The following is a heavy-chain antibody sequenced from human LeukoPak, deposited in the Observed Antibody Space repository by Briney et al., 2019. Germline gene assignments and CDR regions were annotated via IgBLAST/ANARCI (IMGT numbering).Heavy chain of an antibody. CDR3: AIKDTSSRTGAWFDP. CDR1: GFSFGDYA. V-gene: IGHV3-49*03. Sequence: GRSLRLSCTTSGFSFGDYAMSWFRQAPGTGLEWLGFIRSKAYGGTTEYAASVKGRFTISRDDSESIAYLQMNDLRTEDTAVYFCAIKDTSSRTGAWFDPWGQGTLVSVST. D-gene: IGHD6-6*01. J-gene: IGHJ5*02. CDR2: IRSKAYGGTT.